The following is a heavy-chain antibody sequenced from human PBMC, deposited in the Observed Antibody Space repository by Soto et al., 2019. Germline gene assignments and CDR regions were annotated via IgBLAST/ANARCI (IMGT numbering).Heavy chain of an antibody. CDR2: IYYTGTT. Sequence: SETLSLTCNVSGDSMSNYYWTWIRQPPGKGLEWIGYIYYTGTTNYNTFLKSRVTISLDTSKNQFSLKLTSVAAADTAVYYCARASFTTIAMDVWGQGTTVTVSS. CDR1: GDSMSNYY. CDR3: ARASFTTIAMDV. J-gene: IGHJ6*02. D-gene: IGHD1-26*01. V-gene: IGHV4-59*01.